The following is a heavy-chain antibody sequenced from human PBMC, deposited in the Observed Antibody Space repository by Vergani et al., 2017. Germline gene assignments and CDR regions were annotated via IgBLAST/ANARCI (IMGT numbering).Heavy chain of an antibody. V-gene: IGHV1-69*01. Sequence: QEQLVQSGAEMKKLGASVKVSCKASGYTFTGHYIHWVRQAPGQGLEWMGGIIPIFGTANYAQKFQGRVTITADESTSTAYMELSSLRSEDTAVYYCARPRRDGYNYYYYYGMDVWGQGTTVTVSS. J-gene: IGHJ6*02. CDR1: GYTFTGHY. CDR2: IIPIFGTA. CDR3: ARPRRDGYNYYYYYGMDV. D-gene: IGHD5-24*01.